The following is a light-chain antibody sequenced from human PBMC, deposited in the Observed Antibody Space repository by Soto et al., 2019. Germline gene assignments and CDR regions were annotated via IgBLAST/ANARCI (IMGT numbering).Light chain of an antibody. V-gene: IGKV1-17*01. CDR1: QDIRSD. CDR2: AAS. CDR3: LQQNSYPPT. J-gene: IGKJ1*01. Sequence: DVQMTQSPSSLSASVGDRVTITCRASQDIRSDLSWYQQKPGKAPKRLIYAASSLQSGVPSRFSGSGSGTEFTLTISSLQPDDFATYYCLQQNSYPPTFGQGTNVDI.